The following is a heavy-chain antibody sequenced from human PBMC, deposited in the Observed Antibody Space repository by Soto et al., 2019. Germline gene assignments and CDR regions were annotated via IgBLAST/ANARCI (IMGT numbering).Heavy chain of an antibody. CDR3: AKDLFPDIVVVPGAIPDWYFDL. CDR1: GFTSSSHA. CDR2: ISGSGDRT. J-gene: IGHJ2*01. D-gene: IGHD2-2*01. V-gene: IGHV3-23*01. Sequence: EVQLLESGGDLVEPGGSLRLSCAASGFTSSSHAMSWVRQAPGKGLEWVSGISGSGDRTYSADSVKGRFTISRDNSKNTLYLQMNSLRAEDTAVYLCAKDLFPDIVVVPGAIPDWYFDLWGHGTLVTVSS.